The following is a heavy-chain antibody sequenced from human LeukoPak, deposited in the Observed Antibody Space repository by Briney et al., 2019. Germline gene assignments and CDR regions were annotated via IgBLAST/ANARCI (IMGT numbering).Heavy chain of an antibody. CDR1: GGSISSGGYY. Sequence: PSETLSLTCTVSGGSISSGGYYWSWIRQHPGKGLEWIGYIYYSGSTYYNPSLKSRVTISVDTYKNQFSLKLSSVTAADTAVYYCARDMEVGDYSDYVSFRTHAFDIWGQGTMVTVSS. V-gene: IGHV4-31*03. CDR3: ARDMEVGDYSDYVSFRTHAFDI. CDR2: IYYSGST. D-gene: IGHD4-11*01. J-gene: IGHJ3*02.